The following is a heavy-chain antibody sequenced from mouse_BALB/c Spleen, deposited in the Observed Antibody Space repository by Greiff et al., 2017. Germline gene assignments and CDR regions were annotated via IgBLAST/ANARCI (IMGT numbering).Heavy chain of an antibody. CDR1: GYTFTSYW. Sequence: VQLQQSGAELARPGASVKLSCKASGYTFTSYWMQWVKQRPGQGLEWIGAIYPGDGDTRYTQKFMGKATLTAEKSSSTAYMQLSSLASEDSAVYYCAREDYGSSDSWGQGTTLTVSA. J-gene: IGHJ2*01. CDR3: AREDYGSSDS. D-gene: IGHD1-1*01. V-gene: IGHV1-87*01. CDR2: IYPGDGDT.